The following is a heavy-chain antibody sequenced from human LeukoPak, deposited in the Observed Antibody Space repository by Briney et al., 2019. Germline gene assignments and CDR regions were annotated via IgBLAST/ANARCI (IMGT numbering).Heavy chain of an antibody. Sequence: PSETLSLTCTVSGGSISSYYWSWIRQPPGKGLEWIGYIYYSGSTKYNPSLESRVTISVDASKTQFSLKLNSVTAADTAVYYCARGSRELYYFDYWGQGTLVTVSS. CDR2: IYYSGST. CDR3: ARGSRELYYFDY. J-gene: IGHJ4*02. CDR1: GGSISSYY. V-gene: IGHV4-59*01. D-gene: IGHD1-7*01.